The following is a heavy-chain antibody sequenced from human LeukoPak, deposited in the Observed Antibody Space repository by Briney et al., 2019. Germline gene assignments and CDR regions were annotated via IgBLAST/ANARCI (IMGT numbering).Heavy chain of an antibody. CDR1: GYSISSGYY. CDR2: IYHSGST. V-gene: IGHV4-38-2*02. Sequence: KASETLSLTCTVSGYSISSGYYWGWIRQPPGKGLEWIGSIYHSGSTYYNPSLKSRVTISVDTSKNQFSLKLSSVTAADTAVYYCARLPIVTTLLAFDIWGQGTMVTVSS. J-gene: IGHJ3*02. CDR3: ARLPIVTTLLAFDI. D-gene: IGHD2-15*01.